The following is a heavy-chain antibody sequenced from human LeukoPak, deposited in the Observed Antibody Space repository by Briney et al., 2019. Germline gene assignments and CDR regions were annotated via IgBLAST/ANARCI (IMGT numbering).Heavy chain of an antibody. CDR1: GYTFTSYY. J-gene: IGHJ3*02. Sequence: ASVKVSCKASGYTFTSYYMHWVRQAPGQGLEWMGKTNPSGGSTSYAQKFQGRVTMTRDTSTSTVYMELSSLRSEDTAVYYCASLYYYDSSGPNDAFDIWGQGTMVTVSS. CDR2: TNPSGGST. D-gene: IGHD3-22*01. V-gene: IGHV1-46*01. CDR3: ASLYYYDSSGPNDAFDI.